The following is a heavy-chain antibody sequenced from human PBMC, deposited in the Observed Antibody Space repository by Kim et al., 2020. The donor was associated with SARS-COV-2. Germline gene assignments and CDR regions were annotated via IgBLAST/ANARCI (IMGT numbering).Heavy chain of an antibody. D-gene: IGHD3-3*01. Sequence: GGSLRLSCATSGFTFGDFAVSWFRQAPGKGLEWVGFTRTKPYGGTTQYAASVKGRFTISRDYSKSIAYLQMNSLKTNDTGVYYCARDQKDFWSGFHDYWGQGTPVTVSS. J-gene: IGHJ4*02. CDR2: TRTKPYGGTT. V-gene: IGHV3-49*03. CDR1: GFTFGDFA. CDR3: ARDQKDFWSGFHDY.